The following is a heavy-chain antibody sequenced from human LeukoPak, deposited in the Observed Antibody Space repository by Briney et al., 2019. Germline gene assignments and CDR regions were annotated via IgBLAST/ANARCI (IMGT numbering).Heavy chain of an antibody. CDR1: GGSISGYY. D-gene: IGHD1-26*01. CDR2: IFYSGST. Sequence: SETLSLTCSVSGGSISGYYWSWIRQPPGKGLEWIGYIFYSGSTNYNPSLKSRVTISVDTSKNQFSLKLSSVTAADTAVYYCARGEWDLLFDYWGQGTLVTVSS. J-gene: IGHJ4*02. V-gene: IGHV4-59*01. CDR3: ARGEWDLLFDY.